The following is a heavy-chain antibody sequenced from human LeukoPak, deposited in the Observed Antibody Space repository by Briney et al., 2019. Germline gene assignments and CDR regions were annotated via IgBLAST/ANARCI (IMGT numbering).Heavy chain of an antibody. J-gene: IGHJ4*02. V-gene: IGHV4-59*01. CDR3: ARGESAVTRRFDY. CDR1: GGSISSYY. CDR2: IYYSGST. D-gene: IGHD4-17*01. Sequence: SETLSLTCTVSGGSISSYYWSWIRQPPGKGLEWIGYIYYSGSTNYIPSLKSRVAISVDTSKNQFSLKLSSVTAADTAVYYCARGESAVTRRFDYWGQGTLVSVSS.